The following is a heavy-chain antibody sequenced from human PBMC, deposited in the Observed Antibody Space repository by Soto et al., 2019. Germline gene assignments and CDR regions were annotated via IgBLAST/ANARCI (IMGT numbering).Heavy chain of an antibody. J-gene: IGHJ5*02. Sequence: GGSVRLSCAASGFTFSSYWMHWVRQVPGKGLVWVSRINSDGSSTSYADSVKGRFTMSRDNAKNTLYLQMDSLRAEDTAVYYCVRDHLGYCSSASCYWFDPWGQGTLVTVSS. CDR3: VRDHLGYCSSASCYWFDP. CDR2: INSDGSST. CDR1: GFTFSSYW. D-gene: IGHD2-15*01. V-gene: IGHV3-74*01.